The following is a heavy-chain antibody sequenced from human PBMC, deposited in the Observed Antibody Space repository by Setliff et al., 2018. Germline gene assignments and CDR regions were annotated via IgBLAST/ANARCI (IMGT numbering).Heavy chain of an antibody. CDR1: GGSITSGNNY. Sequence: PSETLSLTCTVSGGSITSGNNYWSWIRQPAGKGLEWIGRIYSIGSATYNPSPKGRVTISLDRSENEFSLNLTSVTAADTAVYFCAREPSPSDALDIWGQGTMVTVS. V-gene: IGHV4-61*02. CDR3: AREPSPSDALDI. CDR2: IYSIGSA. J-gene: IGHJ3*02.